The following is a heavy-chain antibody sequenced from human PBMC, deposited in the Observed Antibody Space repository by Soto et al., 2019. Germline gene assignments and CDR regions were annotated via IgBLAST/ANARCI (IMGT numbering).Heavy chain of an antibody. V-gene: IGHV3-21*01. Sequence: SGGSLRLSCAASGFTFSSYSMNWVRQAPGKGLEWVSSISSSSSYIYYADSVKGRFTISRDNAKNSLYLQMNSLRAEDTAVYYCARDEVLRFLEWSLLSGMDVWGQGTTVTVSS. CDR1: GFTFSSYS. CDR2: ISSSSSYI. J-gene: IGHJ6*02. D-gene: IGHD3-3*01. CDR3: ARDEVLRFLEWSLLSGMDV.